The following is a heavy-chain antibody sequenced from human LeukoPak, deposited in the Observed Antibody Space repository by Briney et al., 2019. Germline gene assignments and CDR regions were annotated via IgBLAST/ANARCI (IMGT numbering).Heavy chain of an antibody. V-gene: IGHV3-33*01. D-gene: IGHD2-15*01. CDR2: IWDDGSNK. CDR1: RFTFRNYG. J-gene: IGHJ4*02. Sequence: GGPLRLSCAASRFTFRNYGMHWVRQPPGKGLEWVPVIWDDGSNKYYVDSVKGRFTASRDNSKNMLYLQMTSLGAEDTAVYYCARDRGWPAVHFDLWGQGTLVTVSS. CDR3: ARDRGWPAVHFDL.